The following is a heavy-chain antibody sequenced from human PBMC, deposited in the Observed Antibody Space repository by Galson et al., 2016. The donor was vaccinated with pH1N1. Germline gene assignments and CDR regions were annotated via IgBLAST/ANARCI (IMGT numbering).Heavy chain of an antibody. CDR3: ARDSSLWSAEWELFDY. Sequence: SLRLSCAATGFTFSRYPMHWVRQAPGKGLEWLAIISYDESNKIYTDSVKGRFTISRDNSKNTLFLQMNSLRAEDTAIYYCARDSSLWSAEWELFDYWGQGTLVTVSS. J-gene: IGHJ4*02. CDR2: ISYDESNK. CDR1: GFTFSRYP. D-gene: IGHD1-26*01. V-gene: IGHV3-30*04.